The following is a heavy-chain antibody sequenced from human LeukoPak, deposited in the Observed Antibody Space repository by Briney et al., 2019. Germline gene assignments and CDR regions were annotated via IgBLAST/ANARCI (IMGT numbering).Heavy chain of an antibody. D-gene: IGHD2-21*01. J-gene: IGHJ4*02. CDR2: IYSGGSA. CDR1: GFTVSSNY. CDR3: ARDSRFRHFDH. V-gene: IGHV3-66*01. Sequence: GGSLRLSCAASGFTVSSNYMSWVRQAPGKGLEWVSVIYSGGSAYYADSVKGRFTISRDNSKNTLYLQMNSLRAEDTAVYYCARDSRFRHFDHWGQGTLVTVSS.